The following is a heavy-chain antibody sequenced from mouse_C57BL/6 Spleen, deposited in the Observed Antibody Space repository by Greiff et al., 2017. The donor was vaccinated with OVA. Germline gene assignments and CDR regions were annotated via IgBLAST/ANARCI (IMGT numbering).Heavy chain of an antibody. V-gene: IGHV1-4*01. CDR3: AWGSSDDWYFDV. CDR2: INPSSGYT. D-gene: IGHD1-1*01. Sequence: VQLQQSGAELARPGASVKMSCKASGYTFTSYTMHWVKQRPGQGLEWIGYINPSSGYTKYNQKFKDKATLTADKSSSTAYMQLSSLTSEDYAVYYCAWGSSDDWYFDVWGTGTTVTVSS. CDR1: GYTFTSYT. J-gene: IGHJ1*03.